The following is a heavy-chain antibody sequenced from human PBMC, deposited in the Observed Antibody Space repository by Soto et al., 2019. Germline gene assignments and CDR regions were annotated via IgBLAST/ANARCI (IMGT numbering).Heavy chain of an antibody. D-gene: IGHD3-10*01. V-gene: IGHV2-5*01. CDR3: AQIAEYYGSGAYFYYGMDV. CDR2: IYWNDDK. Sequence: SGPTRVNPTQTLTLTCTFSGFSLSTSGVGVGWIRQPPGKALEWLALIYWNDDKRYSPSLKSRLTITKDTSKNQVVLTMTNMDHVDTATYYCAQIAEYYGSGAYFYYGMDVWGHETPVTLSS. J-gene: IGHJ6*02. CDR1: GFSLSTSGVG.